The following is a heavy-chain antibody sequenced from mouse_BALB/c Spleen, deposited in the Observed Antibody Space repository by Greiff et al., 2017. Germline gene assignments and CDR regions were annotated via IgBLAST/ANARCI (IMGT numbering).Heavy chain of an antibody. CDR1: GFNIKDYY. CDR2: IDPENGDT. D-gene: IGHD2-1*01. CDR3: NAGGGNYLYYYAMDY. Sequence: EVKLVESGAELVRSGASVKLSCTASGFNIKDYYMHWVKQRPEQGLEWIGWIDPENGDTEYAPKFQGKATMTADTSSNTAYLQLSSLTSEDTAVYYCNAGGGNYLYYYAMDYWGQGTSVTVSS. V-gene: IGHV14-4*02. J-gene: IGHJ4*01.